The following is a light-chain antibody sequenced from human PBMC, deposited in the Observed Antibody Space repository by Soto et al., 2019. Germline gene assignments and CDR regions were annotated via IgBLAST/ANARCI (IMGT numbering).Light chain of an antibody. V-gene: IGKV3-11*01. CDR3: QQRSNWPPRLT. CDR2: DAS. CDR1: QSVSSY. J-gene: IGKJ4*01. Sequence: EIVLTQSPATLSLSPGERATLSCRASQSVSSYLAWYQQEPGQAPRLLISDASHRATGIPDRFSVSGSGTAFTLTISSLEPEDFAVYYCQQRSNWPPRLTFGGGTKVEIK.